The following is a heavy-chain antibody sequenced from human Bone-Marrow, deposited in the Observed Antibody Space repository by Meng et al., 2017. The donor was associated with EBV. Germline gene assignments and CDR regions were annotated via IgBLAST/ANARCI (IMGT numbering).Heavy chain of an antibody. Sequence: QVQLVQSGAEVKKPGASVKLSCKAFGYTFTTYYIHWVRQAPGQGLEWMGIINPSGGATSYAQKFQGRVTLTRDTSTSTVYMELSSLKSEDTAVYYCARGTLTYWGQGTLVTASS. CDR3: ARGTLTY. CDR2: INPSGGAT. J-gene: IGHJ4*02. V-gene: IGHV1-46*01. CDR1: GYTFTTYY.